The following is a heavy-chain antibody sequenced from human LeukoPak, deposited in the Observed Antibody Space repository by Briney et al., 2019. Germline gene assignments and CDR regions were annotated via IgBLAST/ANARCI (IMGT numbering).Heavy chain of an antibody. D-gene: IGHD6-19*01. Sequence: GGSLRLSCAASEFSVGSNYMTWVRQAPGKGLEWVAFIQYDGSIKLYGDSVKGRFTISRDNSKNTLYLQMNSLRPEDTAVYYCAKDVVGQQWPENYWGQGTLVTVSS. J-gene: IGHJ4*02. CDR1: EFSVGSNY. V-gene: IGHV3-30*02. CDR2: IQYDGSIK. CDR3: AKDVVGQQWPENY.